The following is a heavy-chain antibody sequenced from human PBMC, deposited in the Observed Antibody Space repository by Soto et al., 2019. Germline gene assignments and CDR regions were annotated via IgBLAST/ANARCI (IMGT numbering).Heavy chain of an antibody. V-gene: IGHV3-23*01. CDR2: ISATGGGT. Sequence: RSLRLSCAASGFKFSNYAMSWVRQAPGKGLEWVSLISATGGGTYYADSVKGRFTISRDNSHNTLYLQVHSLTAEDTAVYYCAKDRRAGGNSAFYFDFWGQGAQVTVSS. CDR3: AKDRRAGGNSAFYFDF. CDR1: GFKFSNYA. D-gene: IGHD3-16*01. J-gene: IGHJ4*02.